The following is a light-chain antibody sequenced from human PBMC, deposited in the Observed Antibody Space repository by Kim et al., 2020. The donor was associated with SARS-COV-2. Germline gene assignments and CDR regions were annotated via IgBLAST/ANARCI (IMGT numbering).Light chain of an antibody. CDR3: QLYDIAPFN. Sequence: DIEMTQSPSSLSASVGDRVTITCRASQGITNYLAWYQQKPGHAPKVLIYEASTLQSGVPSRFSGSGSGTEFTLTISSLQPEDAATYYCQLYDIAPFNFGPGTKLEI. V-gene: IGKV1-27*01. CDR2: EAS. CDR1: QGITNY. J-gene: IGKJ2*01.